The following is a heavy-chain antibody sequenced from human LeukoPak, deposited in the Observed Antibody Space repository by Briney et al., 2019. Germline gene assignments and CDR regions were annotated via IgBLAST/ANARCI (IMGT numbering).Heavy chain of an antibody. CDR2: ISYDGSNK. CDR3: ARDIATAGHLAFDY. J-gene: IGHJ4*02. Sequence: GRSLRLSCAASGFTFSSYGMHWVRQAPGKGLEWVAVISYDGSNKYYADSVRGRFTISRDNAKNSLFLQMNSLRAEDTAVYYCARDIATAGHLAFDYWGQGTLVTVSS. D-gene: IGHD6-13*01. V-gene: IGHV3-30*03. CDR1: GFTFSSYG.